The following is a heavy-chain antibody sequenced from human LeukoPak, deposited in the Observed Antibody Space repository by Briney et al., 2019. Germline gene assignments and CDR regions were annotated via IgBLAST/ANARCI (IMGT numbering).Heavy chain of an antibody. V-gene: IGHV4-31*03. CDR3: ARDRAGIAADQGWFDP. CDR2: IYYSGST. D-gene: IGHD6-13*01. CDR1: GGSISSGGYY. Sequence: SETLSLTCTVSGGSISSGGYYWSWIRQHPGKGLEWIGYIYYSGSTYYNPSLKSRVTISVDTSKNQFSLKLSSVTAADTAVYYCARDRAGIAADQGWFDPWGQGTLVTVSS. J-gene: IGHJ5*02.